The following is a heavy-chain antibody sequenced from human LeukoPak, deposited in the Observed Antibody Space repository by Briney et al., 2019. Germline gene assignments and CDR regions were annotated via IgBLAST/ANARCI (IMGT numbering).Heavy chain of an antibody. CDR3: ARESLDYGDYGWYFDL. CDR1: GFTFSSYA. V-gene: IGHV3-64*01. J-gene: IGHJ2*01. D-gene: IGHD4-17*01. Sequence: GGSLRLSCAASGFTFSSYAMHWVRQAPGKGLEYVSAISSNGGSTYYANSVKGRFTISRDNSKNTLYLRMGSLRAEDMAVYYCARESLDYGDYGWYFDLWGRGTLVTVSS. CDR2: ISSNGGST.